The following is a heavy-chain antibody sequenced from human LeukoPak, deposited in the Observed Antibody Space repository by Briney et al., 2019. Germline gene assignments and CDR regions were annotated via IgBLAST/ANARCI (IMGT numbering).Heavy chain of an antibody. CDR3: ARGAHVVVAARTTIYYYYYMDV. V-gene: IGHV4-34*01. J-gene: IGHJ6*03. CDR1: GGSFSGYY. Sequence: SETLSLTCAVYGGSFSGYYWSWIRQPPGKGLEWIGEINHSGSTNYNPSLKSRVIISVDTSKNQFSLKLSSVTAADTAVYYCARGAHVVVAARTTIYYYYYMDVWGKGTTVTISS. CDR2: INHSGST. D-gene: IGHD2-15*01.